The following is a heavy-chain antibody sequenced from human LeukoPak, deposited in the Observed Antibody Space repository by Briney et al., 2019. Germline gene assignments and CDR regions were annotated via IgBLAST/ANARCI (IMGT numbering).Heavy chain of an antibody. J-gene: IGHJ4*02. V-gene: IGHV3-21*01. CDR1: GFTFSTSS. Sequence: GGSLRLSCAASGFTFSTSSTNWVRHTPGEGLEWSSSISIISSDIYYAESVKGRFTISRDNAKNSLYLQMNSLRAEDTAVYYCARDGGYSYGYDYFDYWGQGTLVTVSS. CDR3: ARDGGYSYGYDYFDY. D-gene: IGHD5-18*01. CDR2: ISIISSDI.